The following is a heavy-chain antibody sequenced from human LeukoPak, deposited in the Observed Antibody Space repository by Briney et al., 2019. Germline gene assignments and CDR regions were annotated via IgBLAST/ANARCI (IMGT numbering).Heavy chain of an antibody. CDR2: ISSSSSYI. J-gene: IGHJ4*02. Sequence: GGSLRLSCAASGFTFSSYSMNWVRQAPGKGLEWVSSISSSSSYIYYADTVRGRFTISRDNSKNTLYLQMNSLRAEDTAVYYCATTGYSSRNYWGQGTQVTVSS. CDR1: GFTFSSYS. D-gene: IGHD6-13*01. V-gene: IGHV3-21*01. CDR3: ATTGYSSRNY.